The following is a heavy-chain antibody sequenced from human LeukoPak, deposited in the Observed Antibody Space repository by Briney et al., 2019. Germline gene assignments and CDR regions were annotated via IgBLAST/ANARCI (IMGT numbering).Heavy chain of an antibody. Sequence: SETLSLTCAVYGGSFSGYYWSWIRQPPGKGLEWIGEINHSGSTNYNPSLKSRVTISVDTSKNQFSLKLSSVTAADTAVYYCARVQPGGYYYMDVWGKGTTVTVSS. J-gene: IGHJ6*03. D-gene: IGHD2-2*01. V-gene: IGHV4-34*01. CDR1: GGSFSGYY. CDR2: INHSGST. CDR3: ARVQPGGYYYMDV.